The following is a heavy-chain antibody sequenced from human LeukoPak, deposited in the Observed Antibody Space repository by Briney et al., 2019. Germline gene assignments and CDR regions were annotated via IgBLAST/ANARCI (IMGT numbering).Heavy chain of an antibody. Sequence: SETLSLTCTVSGGSISSSSYYWGWIRQPPGKGLEWIGSIYYSGSTYYNPSLKSRVTISVDTSKNQFSLKLSSVTAADTAVYYCARGHHSERYFDWFDTYYFDYWGQGTLVTVSS. V-gene: IGHV4-39*01. J-gene: IGHJ4*02. CDR3: ARGHHSERYFDWFDTYYFDY. CDR1: GGSISSSSYY. D-gene: IGHD3-9*01. CDR2: IYYSGST.